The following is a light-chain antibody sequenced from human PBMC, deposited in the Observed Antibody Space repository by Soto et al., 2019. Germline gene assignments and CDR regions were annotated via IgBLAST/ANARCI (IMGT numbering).Light chain of an antibody. CDR3: QQYTDWPLT. Sequence: EIVMTQSPATLSVSPGERATLSCRASQNVRSNLAWYQQKPGQAPRLLIYGASTRATGVPARVSGSGSGTEFTLTISSLQSEDFAVYYCQQYTDWPLTFGGGTKVDIK. CDR1: QNVRSN. V-gene: IGKV3-15*01. CDR2: GAS. J-gene: IGKJ4*01.